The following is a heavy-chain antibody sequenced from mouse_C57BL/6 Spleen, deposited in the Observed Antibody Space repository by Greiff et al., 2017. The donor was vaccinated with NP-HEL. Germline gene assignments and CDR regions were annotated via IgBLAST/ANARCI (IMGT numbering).Heavy chain of an antibody. CDR1: GYTFTDYN. CDR3: ARTYYGMGCFDV. Sequence: VQLQQSGPELVKPGASVKIPCEASGYTFTDYNMDWVKQSHGKSLEWIGDINPNNGGTIYNQKFKGKATLTVDKSSSTAYMELRSLTSEDTAVYYCARTYYGMGCFDVWGTGTTVTVSS. D-gene: IGHD1-1*01. CDR2: INPNNGGT. J-gene: IGHJ1*03. V-gene: IGHV1-18*01.